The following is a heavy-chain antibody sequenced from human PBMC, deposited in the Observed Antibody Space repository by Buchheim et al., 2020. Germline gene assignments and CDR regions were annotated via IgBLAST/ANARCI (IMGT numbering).Heavy chain of an antibody. V-gene: IGHV4-59*01. CDR1: GGSISSYY. D-gene: IGHD3-16*01. CDR3: ARVRERGLYYYYYGMDV. J-gene: IGHJ6*02. CDR2: IYYSGST. Sequence: QVQLQESGPGLVKPSETLSLTCTVSGGSISSYYWSWIRQPPGKGLEWIGYIYYSGSTNYNPSLKSRVTISVDTSKNQFSLKLSSVTAADTAVYYCARVRERGLYYYYYGMDVWGQGTT.